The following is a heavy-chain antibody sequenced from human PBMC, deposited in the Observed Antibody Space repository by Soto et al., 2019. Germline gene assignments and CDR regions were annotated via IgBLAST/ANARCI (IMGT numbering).Heavy chain of an antibody. CDR1: GYSFTNYG. J-gene: IGHJ6*03. Sequence: QDQLVQSGVEVKKPGASVKVSCKASGYSFTNYGITWVRQAPGQGLEWMGWISAYNGNTNYAQKFQGRVTMTTDASTSTAYLELRSLRSDETAMYYCARDRGVAPPVAGNTHYYYYMDVWGKGTTVTVSS. D-gene: IGHD6-19*01. V-gene: IGHV1-18*01. CDR3: ARDRGVAPPVAGNTHYYYYMDV. CDR2: ISAYNGNT.